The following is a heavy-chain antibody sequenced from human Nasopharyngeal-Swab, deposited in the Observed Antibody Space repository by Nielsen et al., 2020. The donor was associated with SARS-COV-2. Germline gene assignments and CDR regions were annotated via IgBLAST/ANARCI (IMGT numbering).Heavy chain of an antibody. CDR3: ARRAVAGEYFQH. Sequence: GGSLRLSCAASGFTFSSYSMNWVRQAPGKGLEWVSSISSSSSYIYYADTVKGRFTISRDNAKNSLYLQMNSLGAEDTAVYYCARRAVAGEYFQHWGQGTLVTVSS. J-gene: IGHJ1*01. CDR1: GFTFSSYS. D-gene: IGHD6-19*01. CDR2: ISSSSSYI. V-gene: IGHV3-21*01.